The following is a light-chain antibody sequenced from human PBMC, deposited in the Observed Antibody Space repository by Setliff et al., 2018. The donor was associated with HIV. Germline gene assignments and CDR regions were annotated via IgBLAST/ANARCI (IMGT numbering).Light chain of an antibody. CDR1: SSDVGGYNY. CDR3: SSYTSSSSLTI. V-gene: IGLV2-14*01. Sequence: QSVLTQPASVSGSPGQSITISCTGTSSDVGGYNYVSWYQQHPGKAPKLTIYEVSNRPSGVSNRFSGSKSGNTASLTISGLQAEDEADYYCSSYTSSSSLTIFGGGTKVTVL. CDR2: EVS. J-gene: IGLJ2*01.